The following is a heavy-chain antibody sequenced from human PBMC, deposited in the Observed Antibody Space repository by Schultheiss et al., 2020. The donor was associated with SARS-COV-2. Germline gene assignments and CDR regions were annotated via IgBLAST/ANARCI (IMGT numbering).Heavy chain of an antibody. V-gene: IGHV3-48*04. CDR3: ASGGDDFWSGPNDY. J-gene: IGHJ4*02. Sequence: GGSLRLSCAASGFTFSSYGMHWVRQAPGKGLEWVSYISSSGSTIYYADSVKGRFTISRDNAKNSLYLQMNSLRAEDTAVYYCASGGDDFWSGPNDYWGQGTLVTVSS. D-gene: IGHD3-3*01. CDR2: ISSSGSTI. CDR1: GFTFSSYG.